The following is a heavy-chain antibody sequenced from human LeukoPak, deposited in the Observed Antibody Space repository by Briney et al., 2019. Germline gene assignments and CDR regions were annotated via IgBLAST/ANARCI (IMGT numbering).Heavy chain of an antibody. CDR3: ASLQDILTGYSLDHDAFDI. CDR2: ISGSGGST. V-gene: IGHV3-23*01. Sequence: QPGGSLRLSCAASGFTFSSYAMSWVRQAPGKGLEWVSAISGSGGSTYYADSVKGRFTISRDNSRNTLYLQMNSLRAEDTAVYYCASLQDILTGYSLDHDAFDIWGQGTMVTVSS. D-gene: IGHD3-9*01. J-gene: IGHJ3*02. CDR1: GFTFSSYA.